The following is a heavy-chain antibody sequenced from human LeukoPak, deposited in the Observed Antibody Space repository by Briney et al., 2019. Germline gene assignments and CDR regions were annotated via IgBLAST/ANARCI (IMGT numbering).Heavy chain of an antibody. V-gene: IGHV4-34*01. D-gene: IGHD3-3*01. CDR3: ARSHYDFWSGHEYYYYYYGMDV. Sequence: SETLSLTCAVYGGSFSGYYWSWIRQPPGKGLEWIGEINHSGSTNYNPSLKSRVTISVDTSKNQFSLKLSSVTAADTAVYYCARSHYDFWSGHEYYYYYYGMDVWGQGTTVTVSS. CDR1: GGSFSGYY. J-gene: IGHJ6*02. CDR2: INHSGST.